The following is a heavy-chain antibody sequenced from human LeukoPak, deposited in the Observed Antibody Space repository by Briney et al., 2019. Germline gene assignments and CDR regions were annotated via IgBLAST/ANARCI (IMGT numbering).Heavy chain of an antibody. CDR1: GGSISSSSYY. D-gene: IGHD6-19*01. CDR2: IYYSGST. V-gene: IGHV4-39*05. CDR3: AETGYSSGWYDFDY. J-gene: IGHJ4*02. Sequence: SETPSLTCTVSGGSISSSSYYWGWIRQPPGKGLEWIGSIYYSGSTYYNPSLKSRVTISVDTSKNQFSLKLSSVTAADTAVYYCAETGYSSGWYDFDYWGQGTLVTVSS.